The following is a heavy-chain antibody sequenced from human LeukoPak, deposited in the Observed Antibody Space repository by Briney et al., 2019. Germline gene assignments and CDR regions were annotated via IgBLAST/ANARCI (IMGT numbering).Heavy chain of an antibody. CDR1: GYTFTRYY. Sequence: ASVKVSCKASGYTFTRYYLHWVRQAPGQGLEWMGIIDPSGDSTSYAQKFQGRVTMTRDTSTSTAYMELSSLRSEDTAVYYCARAAYCSSTSCSLNYYYYYGMDVWGQGTTVTVSS. D-gene: IGHD2-2*01. J-gene: IGHJ6*02. CDR2: IDPSGDST. V-gene: IGHV1-46*01. CDR3: ARAAYCSSTSCSLNYYYYYGMDV.